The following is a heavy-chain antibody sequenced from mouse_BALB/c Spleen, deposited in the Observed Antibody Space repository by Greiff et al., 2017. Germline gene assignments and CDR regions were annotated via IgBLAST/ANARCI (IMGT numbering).Heavy chain of an antibody. D-gene: IGHD1-1*01. J-gene: IGHJ3*01. Sequence: QVQLKESGPQLVRPGASVKISCKASGYSFTSYWMHWVKQRPGQGLEWIGMIDPSDSETRLNQKFKDKATLTVDKSSSTAYMQLSSPTSEDSAVYYCARNYGSSAWFAHWGQGTLVTVSA. V-gene: IGHV1S126*01. CDR1: GYSFTSYW. CDR3: ARNYGSSAWFAH. CDR2: IDPSDSET.